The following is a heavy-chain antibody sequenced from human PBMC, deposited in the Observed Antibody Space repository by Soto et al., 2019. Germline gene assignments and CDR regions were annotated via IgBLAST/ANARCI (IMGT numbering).Heavy chain of an antibody. CDR3: AFSSGWFAAFDV. J-gene: IGHJ3*01. Sequence: EVQLLESGGGLVQPGGSLRLSCAASGFTFSNSDMSWVRQALGKGLEWVSYISRSGDSTYYADSVKGRFTISRDNSKNTLLLQVHSLRNEDTAVYYCAFSSGWFAAFDVWGQGTMVTVSS. D-gene: IGHD6-19*01. CDR2: ISRSGDST. V-gene: IGHV3-23*01. CDR1: GFTFSNSD.